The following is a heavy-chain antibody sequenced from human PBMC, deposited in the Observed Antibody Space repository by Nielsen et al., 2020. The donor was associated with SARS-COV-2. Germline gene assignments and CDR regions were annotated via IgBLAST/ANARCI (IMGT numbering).Heavy chain of an antibody. CDR3: AREQSIGIDY. D-gene: IGHD4-11*01. J-gene: IGHJ4*02. Sequence: GESLKISCAASGFTFSSYGMHWVRQAPGKGLEWVAVIWYDGSNKYYADSVQGRFTISRDNSKNTLYLQMNSLRAEDTAVYYCAREQSIGIDYWGQGTLVTVSS. CDR2: IWYDGSNK. CDR1: GFTFSSYG. V-gene: IGHV3-33*01.